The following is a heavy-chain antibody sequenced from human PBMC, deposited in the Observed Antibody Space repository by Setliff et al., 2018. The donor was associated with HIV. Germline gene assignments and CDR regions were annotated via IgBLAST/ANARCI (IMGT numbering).Heavy chain of an antibody. D-gene: IGHD2-2*01. CDR1: GFTFNTYE. Sequence: GESLKISCVASGFTFNTYEMNWVRQAPGKGLEWVSHIGSSGTSIYYADSVKGRFTSSRDNAKNSLYLQMNSLRAEDTAFYYCARGRVPGNYWGQGTLVTVSS. J-gene: IGHJ4*02. CDR2: IGSSGTSI. V-gene: IGHV3-48*03. CDR3: ARGRVPGNY.